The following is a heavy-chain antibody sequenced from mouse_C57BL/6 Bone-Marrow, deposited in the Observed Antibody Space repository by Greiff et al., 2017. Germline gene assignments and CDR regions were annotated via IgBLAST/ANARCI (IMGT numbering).Heavy chain of an antibody. CDR3: ARQGYYYGSSYAY. V-gene: IGHV5-9*01. D-gene: IGHD1-1*01. J-gene: IGHJ2*01. CDR2: ISGGGGNT. Sequence: EVMLVESGGGLVKPGGSLKLSCAASGFTFSSYTMSWVRQTPEKRLEWVATISGGGGNTYYPDSVKGRFTISIDNAKNTLYLQMSSLRSEDTALYYCARQGYYYGSSYAYWGQGTTLTVSS. CDR1: GFTFSSYT.